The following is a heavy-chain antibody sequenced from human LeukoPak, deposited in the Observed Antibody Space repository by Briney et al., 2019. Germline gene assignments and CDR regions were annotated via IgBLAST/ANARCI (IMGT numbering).Heavy chain of an antibody. V-gene: IGHV1-2*02. CDR1: GYTFTGYY. J-gene: IGHJ4*02. CDR3: ARVRNSGPPFWSGYSSQYNNYYFDY. D-gene: IGHD3-3*01. CDR2: INPNSGGT. Sequence: ASVKVSCKASGYTFTGYYMHWVRQAPGQGLEWMGWINPNSGGTNYAQKFQGRVTMTRDTSISTAYMELSRLRSDDTAVYYCARVRNSGPPFWSGYSSQYNNYYFDYWGQGTLVTVSS.